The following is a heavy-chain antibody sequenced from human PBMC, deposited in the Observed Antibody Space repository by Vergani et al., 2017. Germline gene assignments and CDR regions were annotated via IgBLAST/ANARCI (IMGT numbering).Heavy chain of an antibody. CDR2: VSYSGAT. CDR3: AKQIYEFWNGYSYYYHYYMDV. J-gene: IGHJ6*03. D-gene: IGHD3/OR15-3a*01. V-gene: IGHV4-39*01. Sequence: QLQLQESGPGLVKPSETLSLTCTVSGGSISSSSYYWGWIRQPPGKGLEWIGTVSYSGATYYTPSLKNRVKVSLNTSENQFSLQMSSVTAADTAVYYCAKQIYEFWNGYSYYYHYYMDVWGKGTTVTVSS. CDR1: GGSISSSSYY.